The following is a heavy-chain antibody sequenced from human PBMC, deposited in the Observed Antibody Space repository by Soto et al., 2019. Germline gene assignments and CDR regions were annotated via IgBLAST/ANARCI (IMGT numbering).Heavy chain of an antibody. V-gene: IGHV3-23*01. J-gene: IGHJ4*02. CDR3: AKASSAGYDSKSYYFDD. CDR2: ISATGGST. Sequence: EVQLLDSGGGLVQPGGSLRLSCAASGFSFSDYAMNWVRQAPGKGLEWVSEISATGGSTFYADFVKGRFTISRDNSKNTLYLHRTSLRDEDTARYYCAKASSAGYDSKSYYFDDWGPGTLVTVSS. CDR1: GFSFSDYA. D-gene: IGHD6-19*01.